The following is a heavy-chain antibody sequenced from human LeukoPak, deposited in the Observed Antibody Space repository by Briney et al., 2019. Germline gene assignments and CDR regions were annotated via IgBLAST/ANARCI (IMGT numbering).Heavy chain of an antibody. Sequence: ASVKVSCKASGDTFTGYYMHWVRQAPGQGLECMGWINPNSGGTNYAQKFQGRVTMTRDTSISTAYMELSRLRSDDTAVYYCARLSSYQLLFDYWGQGTLVTVSS. CDR1: GDTFTGYY. V-gene: IGHV1-2*02. CDR3: ARLSSYQLLFDY. CDR2: INPNSGGT. D-gene: IGHD2-2*01. J-gene: IGHJ4*02.